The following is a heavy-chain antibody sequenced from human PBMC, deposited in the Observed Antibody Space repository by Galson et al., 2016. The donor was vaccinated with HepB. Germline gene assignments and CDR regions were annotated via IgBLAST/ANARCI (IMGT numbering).Heavy chain of an antibody. J-gene: IGHJ4*02. CDR2: IWHDGSQK. V-gene: IGHV3-33*01. CDR1: GFTFSDYG. CDR3: ARDASGGGTDFDY. D-gene: IGHD3-10*01. Sequence: SLRLSCAASGFTFSDYGMHWVRQPPGKGLEWVASIWHDGSQKFYADSVKGRFTISRDNTKNTVHLQMNSLRAVDTAVYYCARDASGGGTDFDYWGQGIPVTVSS.